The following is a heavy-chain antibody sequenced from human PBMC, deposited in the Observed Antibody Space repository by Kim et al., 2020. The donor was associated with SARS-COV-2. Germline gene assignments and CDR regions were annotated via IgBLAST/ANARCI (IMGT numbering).Heavy chain of an antibody. V-gene: IGHV3-74*01. D-gene: IGHD2-2*01. CDR3: ARVPVDRRYAYYYYYYGMDV. J-gene: IGHJ6*02. CDR2: INSDGSST. CDR1: GFTFSSYW. Sequence: GGSLRLSCAASGFTFSSYWMHWVRQAPGKGLVWVSRINSDGSSTSYADSVKGRFTISRDNAKNTLYLQMNSLRAEDTAVYYCARVPVDRRYAYYYYYYGMDVWGQETTVTVSS.